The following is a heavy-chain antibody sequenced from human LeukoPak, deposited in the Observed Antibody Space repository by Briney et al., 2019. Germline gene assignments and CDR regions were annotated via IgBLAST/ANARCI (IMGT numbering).Heavy chain of an antibody. Sequence: PSGTLSLTCTVSGGSISSYYWSWIRQPPGKGLEWIGYIYYSGSTNYNPSLKSRVTISVDTSKNQFSLKLSSVTAADTAVYYCARHLCSGSAPFDYWGQGTLVTVSS. V-gene: IGHV4-59*08. D-gene: IGHD3-10*02. CDR1: GGSISSYY. CDR2: IYYSGST. CDR3: ARHLCSGSAPFDY. J-gene: IGHJ4*02.